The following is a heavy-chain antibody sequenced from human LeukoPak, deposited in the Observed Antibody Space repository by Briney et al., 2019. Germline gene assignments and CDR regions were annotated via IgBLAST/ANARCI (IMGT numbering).Heavy chain of an antibody. CDR1: GFTFSSYA. J-gene: IGHJ4*02. Sequence: TGGSLRLSXAASGFTFSSYAMSWVRQAPGKGLEWVSAISGSGGSTYYADSVKGRFTISRDNSKNTLYLQMNSLRAEDTAVYYCAKVGRPLIAAGFDYWGQGTLVTVSS. D-gene: IGHD6-25*01. CDR2: ISGSGGST. V-gene: IGHV3-23*01. CDR3: AKVGRPLIAAGFDY.